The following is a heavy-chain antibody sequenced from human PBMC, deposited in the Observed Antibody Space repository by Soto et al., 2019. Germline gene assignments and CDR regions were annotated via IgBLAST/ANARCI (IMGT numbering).Heavy chain of an antibody. Sequence: PGGSLRLSCAASGFTFSSYAMSWVRQAPGKGLEWVSAISGSGGSTYYADSVKGRFTISRDNSKNTLYLQMNSLRAEDTAVYYCAKPGVPYSSGGPYYFDYWGQGTLVTVSS. V-gene: IGHV3-23*01. CDR2: ISGSGGST. J-gene: IGHJ4*02. CDR3: AKPGVPYSSGGPYYFDY. CDR1: GFTFSSYA. D-gene: IGHD6-19*01.